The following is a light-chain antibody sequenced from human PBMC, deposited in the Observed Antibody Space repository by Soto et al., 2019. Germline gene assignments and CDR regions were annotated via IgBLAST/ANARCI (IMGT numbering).Light chain of an antibody. CDR3: QQLNSYPPWT. CDR2: GAS. V-gene: IGKV1-9*01. CDR1: QGISSN. Sequence: IQLTQSPSSLSASVGDRVTITCRASQGISSNLAWYQQKPGRAPKLLIFGASTLQSGVPSRFSGSGSGTDFTIMISSLQPEDFATYFCQQLNSYPPWTFGQGTKEEN. J-gene: IGKJ1*01.